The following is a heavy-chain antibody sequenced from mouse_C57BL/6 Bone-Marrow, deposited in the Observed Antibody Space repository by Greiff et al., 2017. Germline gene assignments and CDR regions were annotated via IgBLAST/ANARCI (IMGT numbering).Heavy chain of an antibody. D-gene: IGHD4-1*01. J-gene: IGHJ3*01. CDR2: ISSGGSYT. Sequence: EVKLMESGGDLVKPGGSLKLSCAASGFTFSSYGMSWVRQTPDKRLEWVATISSGGSYTYYPDSVKGLFTISRDNAKNTLYLQMSSLKSEDTAMYYFARPNWAWFAYWGQGTLVTVSA. CDR1: GFTFSSYG. CDR3: ARPNWAWFAY. V-gene: IGHV5-6*01.